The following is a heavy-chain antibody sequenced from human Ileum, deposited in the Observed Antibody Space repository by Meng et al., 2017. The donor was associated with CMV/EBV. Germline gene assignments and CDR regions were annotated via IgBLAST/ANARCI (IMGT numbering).Heavy chain of an antibody. Sequence: GGSLRLSCAASGFTFSNYAMSWVRQAPGKGLEWVSTVTGSGGRTYYADSVKGRFTISRDNSKNTLWLQMYSLRAEDTAVYYCAKRDFDSSGYNAAFDIWGQGTMVTVSS. CDR2: VTGSGGRT. D-gene: IGHD3-22*01. V-gene: IGHV3-23*01. CDR3: AKRDFDSSGYNAAFDI. CDR1: GFTFSNYA. J-gene: IGHJ3*02.